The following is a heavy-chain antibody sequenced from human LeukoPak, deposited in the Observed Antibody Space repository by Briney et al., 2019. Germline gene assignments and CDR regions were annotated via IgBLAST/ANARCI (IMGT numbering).Heavy chain of an antibody. CDR3: ARGPHLHDYGDYYFDY. Sequence: GESLKISCKGSGYSFTSYWIGWVRQMPGKGLEWMGIIYPGDSDTRYSPSFQGQFTISADKSISTAYLQWSSLKASDTAMYYCARGPHLHDYGDYYFDYWGQGTLVTVSS. J-gene: IGHJ4*02. D-gene: IGHD4-17*01. V-gene: IGHV5-51*01. CDR1: GYSFTSYW. CDR2: IYPGDSDT.